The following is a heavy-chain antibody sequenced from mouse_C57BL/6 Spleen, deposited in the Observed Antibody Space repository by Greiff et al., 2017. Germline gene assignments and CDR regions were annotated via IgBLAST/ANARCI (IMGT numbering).Heavy chain of an antibody. V-gene: IGHV2-5*01. J-gene: IGHJ4*01. Sequence: VQLQQSGPGLVQPSQSLSITCTVSGFSLTSYGVHWVRQSPGKSLEWLGVIWRGGSTDYTAAFMASQSITKDNSNSQIFFKMNSLQADDTAIYYCAKKRDYDYGGYYAMYFWGQGTSVTGSS. CDR1: GFSLTSYG. CDR3: AKKRDYDYGGYYAMYF. CDR2: IWRGGST. D-gene: IGHD2-4*01.